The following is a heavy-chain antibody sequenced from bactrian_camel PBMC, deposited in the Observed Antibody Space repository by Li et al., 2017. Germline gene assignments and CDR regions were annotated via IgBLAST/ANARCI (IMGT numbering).Heavy chain of an antibody. CDR3: AAERRRLQWWALTHSHYNH. D-gene: IGHD2*01. V-gene: IGHV3S9*01. CDR2: IDVDGNT. J-gene: IGHJ4*01. Sequence: HVQLVESGGGSVQAGGSLTLSCASAGYTISTYYRVFCMGWFRQAPGKGREGIAAIDVDGNTLYGDAVKGRFTISRDDVKNILFLQIDSLNPEDTAIYYCAAERRRLQWWALTHSHYNHWGQGTQVTVS. CDR1: GYTISTYYRVFC.